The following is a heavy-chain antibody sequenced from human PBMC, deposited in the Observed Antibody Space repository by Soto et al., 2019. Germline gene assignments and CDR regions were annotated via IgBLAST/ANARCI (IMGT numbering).Heavy chain of an antibody. V-gene: IGHV3-72*01. CDR1: GFTFSDHY. CDR2: IRGKANSYTT. Sequence: EVQLVESGGGLVQPGVSLRLSCAASGFTFSDHYMDWVRQAPGKGLEWVGLIRGKANSYTTESAASVRGRFTISGVESKNPAHLQMYSLKTEDTAVYYCARRTRSGRSVDYWGQGNLVTVSS. D-gene: IGHD3-10*01. CDR3: ARRTRSGRSVDY. J-gene: IGHJ4*02.